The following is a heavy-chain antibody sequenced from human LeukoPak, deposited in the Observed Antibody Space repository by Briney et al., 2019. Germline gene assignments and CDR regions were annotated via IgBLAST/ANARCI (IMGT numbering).Heavy chain of an antibody. CDR1: GYGLKNYG. V-gene: IGHV1-18*01. D-gene: IGHD1-26*01. J-gene: IGHJ3*02. Sequence: ASVKVSCKASGYGLKNYGISWVRQAPGQGLEWMGWISGYNGNTNYAQKLQGRVTMTTDTSTSTAYMELRSLRSDDTAIYYCARNVGSYYSPGAFDIWGQGTMVTVSS. CDR3: ARNVGSYYSPGAFDI. CDR2: ISGYNGNT.